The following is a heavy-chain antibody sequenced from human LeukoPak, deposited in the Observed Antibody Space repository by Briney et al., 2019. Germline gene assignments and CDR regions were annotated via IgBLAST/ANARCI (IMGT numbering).Heavy chain of an antibody. J-gene: IGHJ4*02. D-gene: IGHD6-19*01. Sequence: SETLSLTCGVSGNFISRGYYLAWIRQPPGKGLEWIGSIYNTGSTYYNPSLKSRVTMSIDTSKTQFSLKLSSVTAAATAVYYCARNTSAWSPLGETQSAPHCFDSWGQGTLVTVSS. CDR1: GNFISRGYY. V-gene: IGHV4-38-2*01. CDR2: IYNTGST. CDR3: ARNTSAWSPLGETQSAPHCFDS.